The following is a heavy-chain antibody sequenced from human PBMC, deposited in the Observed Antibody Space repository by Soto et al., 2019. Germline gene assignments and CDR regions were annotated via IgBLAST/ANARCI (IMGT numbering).Heavy chain of an antibody. J-gene: IGHJ4*02. CDR3: ARSQEGSGSYYPFDY. CDR2: IYYSGST. D-gene: IGHD3-10*01. CDR1: GGSISSGGYY. Sequence: SETLSLTCTVSGGSISSGGYYWSWIRQHPGKGLEWIGYIYYSGSTYYNPSLKSRVTISVDTSKNQFSLKLSSVTAADTAVYYCARSQEGSGSYYPFDYWGQGTLVTVSS. V-gene: IGHV4-31*03.